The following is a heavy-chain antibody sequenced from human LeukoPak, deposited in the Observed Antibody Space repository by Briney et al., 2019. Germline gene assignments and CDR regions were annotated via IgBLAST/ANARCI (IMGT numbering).Heavy chain of an antibody. CDR1: GYTFTGYY. CDR3: ARDHDYYGSGTYYLQR. V-gene: IGHV1-2*02. J-gene: IGHJ4*02. D-gene: IGHD3-10*01. CDR2: INPNSGGT. Sequence: ASVKVSCKASGYTFTGYYMHWVRQAPGQGLEWMGWINPNSGGTNYAQKFQGRVTMTRDTSISTAYMELSRLRSDDTAVYYCARDHDYYGSGTYYLQRWGQGTLVTVSS.